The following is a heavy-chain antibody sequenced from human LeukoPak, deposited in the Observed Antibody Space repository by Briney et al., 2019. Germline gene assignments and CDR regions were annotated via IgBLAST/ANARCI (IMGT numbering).Heavy chain of an antibody. V-gene: IGHV4-38-2*02. CDR3: ARTYYYAQRYFQH. D-gene: IGHD3-10*01. J-gene: IGHJ1*01. CDR2: IYHSGST. Sequence: PSETLSLTCTVSGYSISSGYYWGWIRQPPGKGLEWIGSIYHSGSTYYNPSLKSRVTISVDKSKNQFSLKLSSVTAADTAVYYCARTYYYAQRYFQHWGQGTLVTVSS. CDR1: GYSISSGYY.